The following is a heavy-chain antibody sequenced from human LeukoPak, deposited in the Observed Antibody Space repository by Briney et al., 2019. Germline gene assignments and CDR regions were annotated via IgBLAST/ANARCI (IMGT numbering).Heavy chain of an antibody. V-gene: IGHV1-69*01. Sequence: SVKVSCKASGGTFSSYAISWVRQAPGQGREWMGGIIPIFGTANYAQKFQGRVTITADESTSTAYMELSSLRSEDTAVYYCARDRGYCTNGVCYTSFDPWGQGTLVTVSS. CDR1: GGTFSSYA. CDR3: ARDRGYCTNGVCYTSFDP. D-gene: IGHD2-8*01. CDR2: IIPIFGTA. J-gene: IGHJ5*02.